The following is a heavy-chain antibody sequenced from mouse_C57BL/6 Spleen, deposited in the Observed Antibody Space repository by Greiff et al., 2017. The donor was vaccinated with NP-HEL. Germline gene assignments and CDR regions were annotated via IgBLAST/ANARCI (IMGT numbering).Heavy chain of an antibody. CDR2: INPNNGGT. Sequence: VQLQQSGPELVKPGASVKISCKASGYTFTDYYMNWVKQSHGKSLEWIGDINPNNGGTSYNQKFKGKATLTVDKSSSTAYMELRSLTSEDSAVYYCARGDYDGYLLYYFDYWGQGTTLTVSS. J-gene: IGHJ2*01. V-gene: IGHV1-26*01. D-gene: IGHD2-3*01. CDR3: ARGDYDGYLLYYFDY. CDR1: GYTFTDYY.